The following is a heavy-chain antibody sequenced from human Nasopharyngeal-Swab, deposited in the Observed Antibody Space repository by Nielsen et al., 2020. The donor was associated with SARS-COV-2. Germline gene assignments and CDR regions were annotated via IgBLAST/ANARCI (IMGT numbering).Heavy chain of an antibody. J-gene: IGHJ4*02. CDR2: LDGSGGET. V-gene: IGHV3-23*01. Sequence: GESLKISCAASGFIFSSYTMNWVRQAPGKGLEWVSTLDGSGGETHYADSVKGRFSISRDNSKNTVFLQMNSLSAGDTALYYCAKALYTTGYYGLLDCWGQGTLVIVSS. CDR1: GFIFSSYT. D-gene: IGHD6-19*01. CDR3: AKALYTTGYYGLLDC.